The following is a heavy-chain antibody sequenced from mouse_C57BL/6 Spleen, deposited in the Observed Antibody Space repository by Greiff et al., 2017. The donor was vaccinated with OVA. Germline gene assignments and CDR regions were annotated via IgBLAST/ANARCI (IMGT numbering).Heavy chain of an antibody. CDR1: GFTFSDYG. J-gene: IGHJ3*01. CDR2: ISNLAYSI. Sequence: EVHLVESGGGLVQPGGSLKLSCAASGFTFSDYGVAWVRQAPRKGPEWVAFISNLAYSIYYADTVTGRFTISRENAKDTLYLEMSSLRSEDTAMYYCARRDSYDPFAYWGQGTLVTVSA. CDR3: ARRDSYDPFAY. D-gene: IGHD2-12*01. V-gene: IGHV5-15*01.